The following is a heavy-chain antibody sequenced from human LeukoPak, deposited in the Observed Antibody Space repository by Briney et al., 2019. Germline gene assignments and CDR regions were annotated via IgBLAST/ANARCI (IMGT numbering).Heavy chain of an antibody. CDR3: AKEKDSSSWYLGPNFDY. V-gene: IGHV3-33*06. CDR2: IWYDGSNK. CDR1: GFTFSSYG. Sequence: GGSLRLSCAASGFTFSSYGMHWVRQAPGKGLEWVAVIWYDGSNKYCADSVKGRFTISRDNSKNTLYLQMNSLRAEDTAVYYCAKEKDSSSWYLGPNFDYWGQGTLVTVSS. J-gene: IGHJ4*02. D-gene: IGHD6-13*01.